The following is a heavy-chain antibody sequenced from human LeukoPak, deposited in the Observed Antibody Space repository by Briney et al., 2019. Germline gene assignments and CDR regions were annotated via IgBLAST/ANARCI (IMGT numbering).Heavy chain of an antibody. J-gene: IGHJ4*02. D-gene: IGHD5-18*01. CDR1: GGSMTTHH. Sequence: SETLPLTCTVSGGSMTTHHWNWIRQTPGKGLERIGYVFDSGRTKVNPSLTSRVTLSTDTSKNQLSLRLSSVTAADTAVYYCTTIKRGDIFGYFDFWGQGILVTVSS. CDR2: VFDSGRT. CDR3: TTIKRGDIFGYFDF. V-gene: IGHV4-59*11.